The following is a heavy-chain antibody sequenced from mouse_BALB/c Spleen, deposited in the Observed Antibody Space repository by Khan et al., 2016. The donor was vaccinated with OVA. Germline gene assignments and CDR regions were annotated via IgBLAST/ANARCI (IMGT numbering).Heavy chain of an antibody. V-gene: IGHV1S22*01. CDR2: IYPGSGST. Sequence: LQQSGSELVRPGASVKLSCKASGYTFTSYWMHWVKQRHGQGLEWIGNIYPGSGSTNYDEMFKSKGTLTVDKSSRTAYMHLSSLTSEASAVYYGTRGGYYGKSLFAYWGQGTLVTVSA. J-gene: IGHJ3*01. CDR3: TRGGYYGKSLFAY. D-gene: IGHD2-1*01. CDR1: GYTFTSYW.